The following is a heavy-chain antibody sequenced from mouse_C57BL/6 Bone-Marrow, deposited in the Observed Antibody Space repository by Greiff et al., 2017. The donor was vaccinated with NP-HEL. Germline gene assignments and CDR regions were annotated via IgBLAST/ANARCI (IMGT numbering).Heavy chain of an antibody. Sequence: VQLHQSGPGLVQPSQSLSITCTVSGFSLTRYGVHWVRQSPGTGLEWLGVIWSGGSTDYNAAFISRLSIINDNSKSQVFFKMNSLQADDTAIYYCARHYDYDEGFAYWGQGTLVTVSA. D-gene: IGHD2-4*01. CDR1: GFSLTRYG. J-gene: IGHJ3*01. V-gene: IGHV2-2*01. CDR3: ARHYDYDEGFAY. CDR2: IWSGGST.